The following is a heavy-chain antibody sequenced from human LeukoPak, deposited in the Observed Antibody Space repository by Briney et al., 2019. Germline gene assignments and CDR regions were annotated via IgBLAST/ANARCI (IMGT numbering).Heavy chain of an antibody. Sequence: KASETLSLTCAVSGGSISSGGYSWSWIRQPPGKGLEWIGYIYHSGSTYYNPSLKSRVTISLDTSKNQFSLKLSSVTAADTAVYYCASDHGGGRAYFDSWGQGTLVTVSS. D-gene: IGHD4-23*01. CDR1: GGSISSGGYS. CDR3: ASDHGGGRAYFDS. V-gene: IGHV4-30-2*01. J-gene: IGHJ4*02. CDR2: IYHSGST.